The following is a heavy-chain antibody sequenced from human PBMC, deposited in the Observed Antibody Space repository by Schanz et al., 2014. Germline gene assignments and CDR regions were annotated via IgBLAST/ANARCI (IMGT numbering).Heavy chain of an antibody. CDR3: AKARRKSNCSGGRCFHYSYYGMDV. D-gene: IGHD2-15*01. J-gene: IGHJ6*02. Sequence: VQLVESGGGLIQPGGSLRLSCAASGFTFSSYAMSWVRQAPGKGLEWVSTISASGGSTYYADSVKGRFTISRDNSKNILYLQMNSLRVEDAAVYYCAKARRKSNCSGGRCFHYSYYGMDVWGQGTTVTVSS. V-gene: IGHV3-23*04. CDR2: ISASGGST. CDR1: GFTFSSYA.